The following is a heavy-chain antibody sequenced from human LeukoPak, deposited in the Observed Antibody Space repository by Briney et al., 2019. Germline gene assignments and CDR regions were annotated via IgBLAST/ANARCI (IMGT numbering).Heavy chain of an antibody. V-gene: IGHV1-8*01. CDR2: MNPNSGNT. Sequence: ASVKVSCKASGYTFTSYDINWVRQVTGQGLEWMGWMNPNSGNTGYAQKFQGRVTMTRNTSISTAYMELSSLRSEDTAVYYCARGLRWTWLQSYFDYWGQGTLVTVSS. J-gene: IGHJ4*02. CDR1: GYTFTSYD. CDR3: ARGLRWTWLQSYFDY. D-gene: IGHD5-24*01.